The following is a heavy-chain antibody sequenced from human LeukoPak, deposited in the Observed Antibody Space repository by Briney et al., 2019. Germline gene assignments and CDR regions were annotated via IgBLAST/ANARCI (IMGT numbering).Heavy chain of an antibody. D-gene: IGHD2-15*01. Sequence: SETLSLTCAVSGGSISSGDYSWSWIRQPPGKGLEWIGYIYYSGSTYYNASLKSRVTISVDTSKNQFSLKLSSVTAADTAVYYCARNVVVVADEYYSDYWGQGTLVTVSS. V-gene: IGHV4-30-4*01. J-gene: IGHJ4*02. CDR1: GGSISSGDYS. CDR2: IYYSGST. CDR3: ARNVVVVADEYYSDY.